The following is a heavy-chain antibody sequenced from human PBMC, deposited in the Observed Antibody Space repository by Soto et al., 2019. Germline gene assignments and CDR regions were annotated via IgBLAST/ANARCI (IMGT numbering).Heavy chain of an antibody. D-gene: IGHD3-10*01. Sequence: QVQLVESGGGVVQPGRSLRLSCAASGFTFSSYGMHWVRQAPGKGLEWVAVISYDGSNKYYADSVKGRFTISRDNSKNTLYLQMNSLRAEDTAVYYCAKDRGWLDYWGQGTLVNVSS. CDR3: AKDRGWLDY. CDR2: ISYDGSNK. CDR1: GFTFSSYG. V-gene: IGHV3-30*18. J-gene: IGHJ4*02.